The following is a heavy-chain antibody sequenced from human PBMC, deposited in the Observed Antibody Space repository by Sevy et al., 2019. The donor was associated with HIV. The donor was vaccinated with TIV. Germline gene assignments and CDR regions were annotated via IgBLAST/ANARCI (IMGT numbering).Heavy chain of an antibody. V-gene: IGHV3-23*01. J-gene: IGHJ4*02. D-gene: IGHD3-10*01. CDR1: GFPFSTYA. CDR3: TKCPIYAGFDY. Sequence: GGSLRLSCAASGFPFSTYAMSWVRQAPGKGLEWVSAISGNGDNTYYKDSLKGRFTISRDNSKKTMFLHMNGLRAEDTAVYYCTKCPIYAGFDYWGQGTLVTVSS. CDR2: ISGNGDNT.